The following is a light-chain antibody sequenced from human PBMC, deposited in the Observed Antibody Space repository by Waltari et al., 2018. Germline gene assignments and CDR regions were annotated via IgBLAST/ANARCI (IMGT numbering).Light chain of an antibody. V-gene: IGLV2-8*01. Sequence: QSALTQPTSASGSPGQSVTISCTGTSSDVGGYNYVSWYQQHPGKAPKLLIYGVDKGPSVVPARFSGSKSGNTASLTVSGLQAEDEADYYCNSYAGSNNLGVFGGGTKLTVL. CDR1: SSDVGGYNY. CDR3: NSYAGSNNLGV. CDR2: GVD. J-gene: IGLJ3*02.